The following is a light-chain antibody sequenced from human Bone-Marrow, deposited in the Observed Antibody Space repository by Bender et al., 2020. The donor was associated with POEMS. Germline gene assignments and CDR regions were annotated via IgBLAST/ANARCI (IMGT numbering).Light chain of an antibody. V-gene: IGLV2-23*02. CDR3: CSYAGSHTWV. J-gene: IGLJ3*02. CDR1: SGDVGDWNL. Sequence: QSALTQPASLSGSPGQSITISCTGTSGDVGDWNLVSWYQQHPGTAPKLILYEVTKRPSGISYRFSGSKSGNTASLTISGLQAEDEADYYCCSYAGSHTWVFGGGTKLTVL. CDR2: EVT.